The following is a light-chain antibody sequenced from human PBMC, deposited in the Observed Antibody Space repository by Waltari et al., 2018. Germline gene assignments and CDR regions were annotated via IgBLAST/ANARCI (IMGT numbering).Light chain of an antibody. CDR3: QHYVRLPVT. V-gene: IGKV3-20*01. CDR1: QSVSRA. Sequence: EIVLTQSPGTLSLSPGERVILSFRVSQSVSRALAWYQQKPGQAPRPLIYGASNRATGIPDRFSGSGSGTDFSLTISRLEPEDFAVYYCQHYVRLPVTFGQGTKVEIK. J-gene: IGKJ1*01. CDR2: GAS.